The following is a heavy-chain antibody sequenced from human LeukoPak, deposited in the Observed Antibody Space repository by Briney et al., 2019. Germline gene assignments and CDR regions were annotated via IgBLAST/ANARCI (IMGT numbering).Heavy chain of an antibody. V-gene: IGHV3-30*04. J-gene: IGHJ4*02. CDR1: GFTFSSYA. D-gene: IGHD3-22*01. CDR2: ISYDGSNK. Sequence: GGSLRLSCAAPGFTFSSYAMHWVRQAPGKGLEWVAVISYDGSNKYYADSVKGRFTISRDNSKNTLYLQMNSLRAEDTAVYYCASQGDYYDSSYFDYWGQGTLVTVSS. CDR3: ASQGDYYDSSYFDY.